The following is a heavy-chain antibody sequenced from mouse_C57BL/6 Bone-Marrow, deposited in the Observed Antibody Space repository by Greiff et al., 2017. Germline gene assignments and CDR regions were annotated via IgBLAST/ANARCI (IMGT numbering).Heavy chain of an antibody. J-gene: IGHJ3*01. CDR1: GYTFTSYW. CDR2: IDPSVSYT. CDR3: AISMGAY. V-gene: IGHV1-69*01. Sequence: VQLQQPGAELVMPGASVKLSCKASGYTFTSYWMHWVKQRPGQGLEWIGEIDPSVSYTNYNQKFKGKSTLTVDKASSTAYMQISILTSEDSSVYYCAISMGAYLGQGTLVTVPA.